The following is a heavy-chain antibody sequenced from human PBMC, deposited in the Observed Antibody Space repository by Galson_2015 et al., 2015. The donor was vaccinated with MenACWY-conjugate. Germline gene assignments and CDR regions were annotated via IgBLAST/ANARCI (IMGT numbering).Heavy chain of an antibody. J-gene: IGHJ4*02. V-gene: IGHV3-15*07. D-gene: IGHD4-11*01. CDR2: IKSKSDGETT. Sequence: SLRLSCAASGSTFSNAWMNWVRQAPGKGLEWVGRIKSKSDGETTDYAAAVKVRFTMSRDDSKSTLFLQMNSLKTEDTSVYYCTASSDYNPFHSWGQGTLVTVSS. CDR3: TASSDYNPFHS. CDR1: GSTFSNAW.